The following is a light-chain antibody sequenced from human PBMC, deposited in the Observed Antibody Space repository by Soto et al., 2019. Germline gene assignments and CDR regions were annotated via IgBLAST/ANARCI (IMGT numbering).Light chain of an antibody. V-gene: IGKV3-15*01. J-gene: IGKJ1*01. Sequence: EIVLTQSPATLSVSPGERATLSCRASQGVGNNLAWYQQKPGQAPRLLIYGVSARATGIPARFSGSGSGTDFTLTVSNLQSEDFAVYYCQHYNNWPAWTFGQGTKVEIK. CDR1: QGVGNN. CDR2: GVS. CDR3: QHYNNWPAWT.